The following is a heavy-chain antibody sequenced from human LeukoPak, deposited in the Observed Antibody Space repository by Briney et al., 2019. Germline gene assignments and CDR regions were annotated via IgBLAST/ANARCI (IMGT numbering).Heavy chain of an antibody. CDR2: IIPIFGTA. V-gene: IGHV1-69*05. D-gene: IGHD3-22*01. J-gene: IGHJ3*02. Sequence: SVKVSFKASGGTFSSYAISWVRQAPGQGLEWMGRIIPIFGTANYAQKFQGRVTITTDESTSTAYMELSSLRSEDTAVYYCARERGGSGYCDIWGQGTMVTVSS. CDR3: ARERGGSGYCDI. CDR1: GGTFSSYA.